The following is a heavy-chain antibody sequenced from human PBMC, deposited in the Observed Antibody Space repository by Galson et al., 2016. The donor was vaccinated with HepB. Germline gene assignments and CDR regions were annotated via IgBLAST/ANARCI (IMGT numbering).Heavy chain of an antibody. Sequence: SLRLSCAASGFTFSRYWMGWVRQAPGKGPEWVANIKEDGREKYYGDSVKGRFTISRDNAKNSLYLQVNSLRADDTAVYYCARRSSGSFDYWGQGTLVTVSS. CDR2: IKEDGREK. D-gene: IGHD1-26*01. V-gene: IGHV3-7*04. CDR1: GFTFSRYW. CDR3: ARRSSGSFDY. J-gene: IGHJ4*02.